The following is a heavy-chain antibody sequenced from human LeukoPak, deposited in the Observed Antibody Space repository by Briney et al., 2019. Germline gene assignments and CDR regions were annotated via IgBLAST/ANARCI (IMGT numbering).Heavy chain of an antibody. CDR2: FDYSGST. CDR1: GGSIRGTSYY. J-gene: IGHJ5*02. V-gene: IGHV4-39*01. D-gene: IGHD6-13*01. Sequence: AETLSLTCTVSGGSIRGTSYYWGWLRPPPGKGLEWIGSFDYSGSTYYNASLNSRVTISIDTANKQSSLKLTSVIAADTAVYYCARHGSAGTAWGQGTQVTVS. CDR3: ARHGSAGTA.